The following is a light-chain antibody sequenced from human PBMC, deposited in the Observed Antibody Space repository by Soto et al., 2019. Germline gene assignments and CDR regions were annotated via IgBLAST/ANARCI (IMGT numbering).Light chain of an antibody. CDR2: DAS. J-gene: IGKJ1*01. CDR3: LQRGDWPPLT. CDR1: QSVGSS. Sequence: EIVLTQSPATLSLSPGERATLSCRASQSVGSSLAWYQQKPGQAPRLLIYDASNRATGIPARFSGSGSATDFTLTISSLESEDFAVYYCLQRGDWPPLTFGQGTKVEIK. V-gene: IGKV3-11*01.